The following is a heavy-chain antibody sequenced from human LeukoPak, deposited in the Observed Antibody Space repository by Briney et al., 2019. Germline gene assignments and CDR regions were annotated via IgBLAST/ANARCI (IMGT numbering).Heavy chain of an antibody. J-gene: IGHJ6*02. D-gene: IGHD6-19*01. Sequence: ASAKVSCKASGGTFSSYAISWVRQAPGQGLEWMGWINTNTGNPTYAQGFTGRFVFSLDTSVSTAYLQISSLKAEDTAVYYCARAVAEEYYYYGMDVWGQGTTVTVSS. CDR3: ARAVAEEYYYYGMDV. V-gene: IGHV7-4-1*02. CDR1: GGTFSSYA. CDR2: INTNTGNP.